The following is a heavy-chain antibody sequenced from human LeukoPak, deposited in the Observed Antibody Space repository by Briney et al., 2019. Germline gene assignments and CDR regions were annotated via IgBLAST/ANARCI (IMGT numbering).Heavy chain of an antibody. J-gene: IGHJ5*02. Sequence: SQTLSLTCTVSGGSISSGDYYWSWIRQPPGKGREWMGEINHSGSTNYNPSLKSRVTISVDTSKNQFSLKLSSVTAADTAVYYCARGRLSLYCSSTSCYVWFDHWGQGTLVTVSS. CDR2: INHSGST. CDR3: ARGRLSLYCSSTSCYVWFDH. D-gene: IGHD2-2*01. CDR1: GGSISSGDYY. V-gene: IGHV4-30-4*08.